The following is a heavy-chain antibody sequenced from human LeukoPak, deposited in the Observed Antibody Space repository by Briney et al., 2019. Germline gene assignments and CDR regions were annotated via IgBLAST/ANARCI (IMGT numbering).Heavy chain of an antibody. CDR2: ISGSGDNT. CDR3: ARGRKLGAPTYFFDY. D-gene: IGHD1-26*01. V-gene: IGHV3-23*01. Sequence: GGSLRLSCAASGFTFSTYAMNWVRQAPGQGLEWVSGISGSGDNTYYADSVRGRFTISRDKSKSTVYLQMNSLGVEDTAIYYCARGRKLGAPTYFFDYWGQGTLVTVSS. CDR1: GFTFSTYA. J-gene: IGHJ4*02.